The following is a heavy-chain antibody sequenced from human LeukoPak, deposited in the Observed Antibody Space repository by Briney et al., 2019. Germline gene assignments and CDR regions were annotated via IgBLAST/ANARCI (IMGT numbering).Heavy chain of an antibody. CDR1: GGSFSDYY. J-gene: IGHJ4*02. Sequence: LSLTCAVYGGSFSDYYMSWIRQAPGKGLEWVSYISSSGSTIYYADSVKGRFTISRDNAKNSLYLQMNSLRAEDTAVYYCARELATTGYYYDSSYWGQGTLVTVSS. CDR2: ISSSGSTI. D-gene: IGHD3-22*01. CDR3: ARELATTGYYYDSSY. V-gene: IGHV3-11*01.